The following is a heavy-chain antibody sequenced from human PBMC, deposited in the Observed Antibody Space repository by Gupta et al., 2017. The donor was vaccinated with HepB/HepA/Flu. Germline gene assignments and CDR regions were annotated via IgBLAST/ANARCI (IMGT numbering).Heavy chain of an antibody. Sequence: EVQLVESVGGLVQPGGSLRLSCAASGFTFRSYWMSWVRQAPGKGLEWVANIKQDGSEKYYVDSVKGRFTISRDNAKNSLYLQMNSLRAEDTAVYYCAREGCSGGSCYSPYYYYGMDVWGQGTTVTVSS. D-gene: IGHD2-15*01. J-gene: IGHJ6*02. V-gene: IGHV3-7*01. CDR3: AREGCSGGSCYSPYYYYGMDV. CDR1: GFTFRSYW. CDR2: IKQDGSEK.